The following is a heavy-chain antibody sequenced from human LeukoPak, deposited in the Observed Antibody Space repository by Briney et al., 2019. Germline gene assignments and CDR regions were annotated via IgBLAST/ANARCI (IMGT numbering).Heavy chain of an antibody. CDR3: AKSYGSGSYLTWFDP. Sequence: PGGSLRLSCAASGFTFSSYWMHWVRQAAGKGLEWVSAISGSGGGTHYADSVKGRFTISRDNSKNTPYLQMNSLRAEDTAIYYCAKSYGSGSYLTWFDPWGQGTLVTVSS. J-gene: IGHJ5*02. CDR1: GFTFSSYW. CDR2: ISGSGGGT. V-gene: IGHV3-23*01. D-gene: IGHD3-10*01.